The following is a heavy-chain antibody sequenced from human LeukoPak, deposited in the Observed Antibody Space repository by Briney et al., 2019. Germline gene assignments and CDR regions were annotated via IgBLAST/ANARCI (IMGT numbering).Heavy chain of an antibody. Sequence: GGSLRLSCAASGFTFSSYGMYWVRQAPGKGLEWVAVISYDGSNKYYADSVKGRFTISRDNSKNTLYLQMNSLRAEDTAVYYCAKILPDTVTANYWGQGTLVTVSS. J-gene: IGHJ4*02. CDR1: GFTFSSYG. D-gene: IGHD4-11*01. CDR2: ISYDGSNK. CDR3: AKILPDTVTANY. V-gene: IGHV3-30*18.